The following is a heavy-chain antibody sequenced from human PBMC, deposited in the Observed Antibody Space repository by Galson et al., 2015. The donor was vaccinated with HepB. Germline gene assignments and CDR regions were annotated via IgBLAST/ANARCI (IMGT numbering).Heavy chain of an antibody. D-gene: IGHD3-22*01. V-gene: IGHV1-69*02. J-gene: IGHJ4*02. Sequence: SVKVSCKASGGTFSSYTISWVRQAPGQGLEWMGRIIPILGIANYAQKFQGRVTITADKSTSTAYMELSSLRSEDTAVYYCATVDSSGYPQYWGQGTLVTVSS. CDR3: ATVDSSGYPQY. CDR1: GGTFSSYT. CDR2: IIPILGIA.